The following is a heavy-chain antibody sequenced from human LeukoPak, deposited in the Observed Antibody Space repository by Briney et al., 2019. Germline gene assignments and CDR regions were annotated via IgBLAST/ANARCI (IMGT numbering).Heavy chain of an antibody. Sequence: GGSLRLSCEGSGFTFRNVWMTWVRQAPGKGLEWVGRIKSEADGGTAAYSAPVKGRFLISRDDSRNMVYLQMNSLQTEDTAVYYCSTRLLRFSEWSEPWGQGSLVTVSS. J-gene: IGHJ5*02. CDR1: GFTFRNVW. CDR2: IKSEADGGTA. V-gene: IGHV3-15*01. D-gene: IGHD3-3*01. CDR3: STRLLRFSEWSEP.